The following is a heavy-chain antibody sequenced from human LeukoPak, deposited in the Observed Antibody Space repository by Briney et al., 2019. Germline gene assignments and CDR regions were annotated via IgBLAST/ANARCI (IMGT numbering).Heavy chain of an antibody. CDR2: ISYDGSNK. J-gene: IGHJ6*03. CDR3: AKDPSYYYYHYLDV. V-gene: IGHV3-30*18. Sequence: GGSLRLSCAASGFTFSSYGMHWVRQAPGKGLEGVAVISYDGSNKHYADSVKGRFTPSRDNSTNTLYLQMNSLRAADTALYYCAKDPSYYYYHYLDVSGKGAPVTAS. CDR1: GFTFSSYG.